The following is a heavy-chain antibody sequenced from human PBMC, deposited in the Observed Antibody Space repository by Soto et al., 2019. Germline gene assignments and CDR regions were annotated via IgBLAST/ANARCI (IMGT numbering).Heavy chain of an antibody. Sequence: QVQLVESGGGLVKPGGSLRLSCAGSGFSFSDYYMSWVRQAPGKGLEWISYISTTSNTIFYADSVQGRFTISRDNAKNSLYLQMNSLEAADTAVFYCARLGRPSGFGRAFDRWGQGTLVTVSS. CDR1: GFSFSDYY. D-gene: IGHD3-10*01. J-gene: IGHJ5*02. CDR2: ISTTSNTI. V-gene: IGHV3-11*01. CDR3: ARLGRPSGFGRAFDR.